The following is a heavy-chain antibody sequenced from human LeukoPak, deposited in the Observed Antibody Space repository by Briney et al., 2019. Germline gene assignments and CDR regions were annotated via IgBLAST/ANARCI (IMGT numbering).Heavy chain of an antibody. CDR1: GFNFSIYS. Sequence: GGSLRLSCAASGFNFSIYSMNWVRQAPGKGLEWVTVISNDESNKYYADSVKGRFTISRDNSKNMLYLQMNSLRIEDTAVYYCAKVGSGNDYYWGQGTLVTVSS. D-gene: IGHD5-12*01. CDR3: AKVGSGNDYY. CDR2: ISNDESNK. J-gene: IGHJ4*02. V-gene: IGHV3-30*18.